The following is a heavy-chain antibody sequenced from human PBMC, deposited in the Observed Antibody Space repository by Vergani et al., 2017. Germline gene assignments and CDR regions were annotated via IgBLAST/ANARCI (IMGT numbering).Heavy chain of an antibody. CDR3: AKNPGISTTRHYYAMDV. D-gene: IGHD1-1*01. V-gene: IGHV3-11*04. J-gene: IGHJ6*02. CDR1: GFKFSDHY. Sequence: LEESGGGSVKPGGSLRLSCAASGFKFSDHYMSWIRQAPGKGLEWVSHISPGASTVSYTDSVTGRFTVSRDNDNTSLTLVMTTLRVEDTAVYYCAKNPGISTTRHYYAMDVWGQGTTVTVSS. CDR2: ISPGASTV.